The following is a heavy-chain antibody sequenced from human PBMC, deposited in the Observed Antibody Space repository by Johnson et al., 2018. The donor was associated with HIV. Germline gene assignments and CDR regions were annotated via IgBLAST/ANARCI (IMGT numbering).Heavy chain of an antibody. V-gene: IGHV3-7*01. CDR1: GFTFSSYW. CDR3: ARGGSTAGFDI. CDR2: IKQDGSEK. J-gene: IGHJ3*02. Sequence: VQLVESGGGLVQPGGSLRLSCAASGFTFSSYWMNWVRQAPGKGLEWVANIKQDGSEKYEVDSVKGRFTISRDNAKNSVYLQMHSLRVADTAIYYCARGGSTAGFDIWGQGTMVTVSS. D-gene: IGHD6-19*01.